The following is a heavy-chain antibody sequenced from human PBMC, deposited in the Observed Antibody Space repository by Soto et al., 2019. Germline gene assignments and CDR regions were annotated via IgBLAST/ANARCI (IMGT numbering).Heavy chain of an antibody. Sequence: VQLVESGGGVIQPGRSLRLSCAASGFTFSSYDMHWVRQATGKGLEWVSAIGTAGDTYYPGSVKGRFTISRENAKNSLYLQMNSLRAGDTAVYYCARAPSRTTGTSYGMDVWGQGTTVTVSS. J-gene: IGHJ6*02. CDR2: IGTAGDT. CDR1: GFTFSSYD. V-gene: IGHV3-13*01. D-gene: IGHD1-1*01. CDR3: ARAPSRTTGTSYGMDV.